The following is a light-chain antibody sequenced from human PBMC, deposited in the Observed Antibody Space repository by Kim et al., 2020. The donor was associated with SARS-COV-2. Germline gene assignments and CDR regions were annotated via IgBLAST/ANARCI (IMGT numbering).Light chain of an antibody. Sequence: SASVGARVTITCRARQAINIFLAWFQQKPGEAPKRLIYSASSLQSGVPSRFSGSGSGTEFTLTISSLQPEDFATYYCLQHQTLPYTFGQGTKLEI. CDR2: SAS. CDR3: LQHQTLPYT. CDR1: QAINIF. J-gene: IGKJ2*01. V-gene: IGKV1-17*03.